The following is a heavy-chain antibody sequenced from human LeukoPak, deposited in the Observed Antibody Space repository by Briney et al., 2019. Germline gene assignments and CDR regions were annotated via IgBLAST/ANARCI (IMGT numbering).Heavy chain of an antibody. J-gene: IGHJ4*02. Sequence: GGSLRLSCAASGITFNTYWISWVRQAPGKGLEWLATINQDGGEKYYADSVKGRFTISRDNAKNSLSLQMNSLRAEDTAVYYCTTFYTRLTDYWGQGTLVTVSS. V-gene: IGHV3-7*05. CDR3: TTFYTRLTDY. CDR1: GITFNTYW. CDR2: INQDGGEK. D-gene: IGHD2/OR15-2a*01.